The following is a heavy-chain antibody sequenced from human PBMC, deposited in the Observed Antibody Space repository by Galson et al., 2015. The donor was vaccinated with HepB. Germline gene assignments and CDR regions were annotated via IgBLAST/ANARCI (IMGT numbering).Heavy chain of an antibody. CDR3: AREGDGDYYDSSGYFDY. CDR2: IIPILGIA. CDR1: GGTFSSYA. Sequence: SVKVSCKASGGTFSSYAISWVRQAPGQGLEWMGGIIPILGIANYAQKFQGRVTITADKSTSTAYMELSSLRSEDTAVYYCAREGDGDYYDSSGYFDYWGQGTLVTVSS. D-gene: IGHD3-22*01. V-gene: IGHV1-69*10. J-gene: IGHJ4*02.